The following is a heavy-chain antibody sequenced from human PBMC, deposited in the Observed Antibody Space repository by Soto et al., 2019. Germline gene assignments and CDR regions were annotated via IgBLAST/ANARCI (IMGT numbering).Heavy chain of an antibody. D-gene: IGHD6-19*01. Sequence: EVQLVESGGGLVQPGGSLRLSCAASGFTFSTYWMSWVRQAPGKGLEWVANIKQNGSEKYYVDSVKGRFTISRDNAKSSLYLQMNSLRADDTSVYYCARDHSSGGDGGFDIWGQGTMVTVSS. J-gene: IGHJ3*02. CDR3: ARDHSSGGDGGFDI. CDR2: IKQNGSEK. V-gene: IGHV3-7*04. CDR1: GFTFSTYW.